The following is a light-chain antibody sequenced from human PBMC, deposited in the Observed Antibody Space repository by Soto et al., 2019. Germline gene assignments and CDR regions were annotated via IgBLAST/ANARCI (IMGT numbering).Light chain of an antibody. Sequence: QSVLTQPASVSGSPGQSITISCTGTSSDVGGYNYVSWYQQHPGKAPKLLIYDVSNRPSGVSNRFSGSKSGNTASLTISWLQAEDEADYYRSSYTISSTPLYVCGTGTKLTVL. J-gene: IGLJ1*01. V-gene: IGLV2-14*01. CDR3: SSYTISSTPLYV. CDR1: SSDVGGYNY. CDR2: DVS.